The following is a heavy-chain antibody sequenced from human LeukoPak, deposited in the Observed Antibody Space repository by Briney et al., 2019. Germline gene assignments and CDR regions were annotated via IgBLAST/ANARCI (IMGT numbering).Heavy chain of an antibody. Sequence: ASVKVSCKASGYTFTDFGFIRVRQAPGQGLEWMGWVSTYNGDTDYAKKFQDRVTMTTESSTQTTFMELRNLRPDDTAVYYCARAESMALYFLYWGQGTLVSVSS. CDR2: VSTYNGDT. V-gene: IGHV1-18*01. CDR1: GYTFTDFG. CDR3: ARAESMALYFLY. D-gene: IGHD1-14*01. J-gene: IGHJ1*01.